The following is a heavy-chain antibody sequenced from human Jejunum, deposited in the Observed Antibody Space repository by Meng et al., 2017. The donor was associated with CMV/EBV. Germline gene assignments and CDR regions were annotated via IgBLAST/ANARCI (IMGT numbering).Heavy chain of an antibody. CDR3: ARSTTGPGDY. V-gene: IGHV4-39*06. D-gene: IGHD1-1*01. CDR2: LYYGGDT. Sequence: TVSGGSISTSSYYWAWIRQPPGKGLEWIGSLYYGGDTYYNPSLKSRVTISGDTSKNQFPLKLSSVTAADTAVYYCARSTTGPGDYWGQGTLVTVSS. CDR1: GGSISTSSYY. J-gene: IGHJ4*02.